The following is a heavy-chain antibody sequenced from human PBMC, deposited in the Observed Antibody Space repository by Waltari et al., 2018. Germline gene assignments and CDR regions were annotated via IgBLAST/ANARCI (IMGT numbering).Heavy chain of an antibody. CDR3: ARVGAGHFDS. D-gene: IGHD6-19*01. CDR2: IYGSGGGI. Sequence: QVQVVESGGALVKPGGSLRRSCTASGFTFSDYDMSWIRQAPGKGLEWVSYIYGSGGGIYSADSVKGRFTISRDNAKDSLYLQMNSLRAEDTAVYYCARVGAGHFDSWGQGTLVTVSS. CDR1: GFTFSDYD. J-gene: IGHJ4*02. V-gene: IGHV3-11*04.